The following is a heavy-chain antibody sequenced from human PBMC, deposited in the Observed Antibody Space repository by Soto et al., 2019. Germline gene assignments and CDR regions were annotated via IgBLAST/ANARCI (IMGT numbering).Heavy chain of an antibody. CDR3: GGRTVSSSWTVDV. D-gene: IGHD4-4*01. CDR1: GFTFTSCA. J-gene: IGHJ3*01. CDR2: ISGTAGKT. Sequence: VSVKVSCKAAGFTFTSCAVQWVRQAPGKGLEWLSGISGTAGKTYYADSVKGRFTISRDTSKNTVHLQMNSLRADGTAIYYCGGRTVSSSWTVDVWGRGTMVTVSS. V-gene: IGHV3-23*01.